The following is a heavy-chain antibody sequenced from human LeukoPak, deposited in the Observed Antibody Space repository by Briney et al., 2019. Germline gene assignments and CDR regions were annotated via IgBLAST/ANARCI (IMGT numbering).Heavy chain of an antibody. CDR3: ARGHYYDSSPAGFDP. CDR1: GGSISSGGYS. Sequence: PSQTLSLTCVVSGGSISSGGYSWSWIRQPPGKGLEWIGYIYHSGSTYYNPSLKSRVTISVDRSKNQFSLKLSSVTAADTAVYYCARGHYYDSSPAGFDPWGQGTLATVSS. D-gene: IGHD3-22*01. J-gene: IGHJ5*02. CDR2: IYHSGST. V-gene: IGHV4-30-2*01.